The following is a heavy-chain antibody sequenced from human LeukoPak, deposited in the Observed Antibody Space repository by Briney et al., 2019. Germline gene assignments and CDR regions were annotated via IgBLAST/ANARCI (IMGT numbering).Heavy chain of an antibody. CDR3: ARGDGGEVDH. V-gene: IGHV3-30-3*01. J-gene: IGHJ4*02. D-gene: IGHD3-16*01. CDR1: GFTFNKFP. CDR2: VSSDGNIK. Sequence: PGRSLRLSCAASGFTFNKFPMHWVRQAPGKGLEWMAAVSSDGNIKNYADSVKGRFTIPRGNSKNTLYLQMNSLGPEDAAVYYCARGDGGEVDHWGQGTLVTVSS.